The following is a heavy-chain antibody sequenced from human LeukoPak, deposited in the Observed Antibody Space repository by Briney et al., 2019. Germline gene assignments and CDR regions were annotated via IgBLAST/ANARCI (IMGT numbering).Heavy chain of an antibody. Sequence: GGSLRLSCAASGFTFSSYSMNWVRQAPGKGLEWVSSISSSSSYIYYADSVKGRFTISRDNAKNSLYLQMNSLRAEDTAVYYCARESDYGDYVGYWGQGTLVTVSS. CDR2: ISSSSSYI. D-gene: IGHD4-17*01. V-gene: IGHV3-21*01. J-gene: IGHJ4*02. CDR3: ARESDYGDYVGY. CDR1: GFTFSSYS.